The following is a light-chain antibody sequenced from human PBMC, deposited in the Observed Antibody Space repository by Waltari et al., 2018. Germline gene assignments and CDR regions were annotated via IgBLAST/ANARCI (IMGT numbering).Light chain of an antibody. CDR3: GVWDDSLTAYI. CDR2: GDE. V-gene: IGLV1-51*01. J-gene: IGLJ1*01. Sequence: QSVLTQPPSVSAAPGQRVTISCSGSSSNIGRSYVSWYLQVPGTAPKVLIYGDEDRPSGFSDRCSGSKTSTSASLAITGLQTGDEGDYYCGVWDDSLTAYIFGAGTRLTVL. CDR1: SSNIGRSY.